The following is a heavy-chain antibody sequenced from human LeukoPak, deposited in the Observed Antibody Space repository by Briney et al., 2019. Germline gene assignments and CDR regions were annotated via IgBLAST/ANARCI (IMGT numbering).Heavy chain of an antibody. Sequence: PRGSPRLSCAASGFTFSSYWMHWVRQAPGKGLVWVSRINSDGSSTSYADSVKGRFTISRDNAKNTLYLQMNSLRAEDTAVYYCARVAGGSSPYYFDYWGRGTLVTVSS. V-gene: IGHV3-74*01. J-gene: IGHJ4*02. CDR3: ARVAGGSSPYYFDY. CDR1: GFTFSSYW. CDR2: INSDGSST. D-gene: IGHD6-13*01.